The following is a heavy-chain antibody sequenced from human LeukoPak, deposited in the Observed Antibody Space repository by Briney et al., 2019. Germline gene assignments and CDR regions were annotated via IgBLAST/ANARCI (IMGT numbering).Heavy chain of an antibody. Sequence: ASVKVSCKASGYTLTAYYIYWVRQAPGQGLEWMGRINPNSGGTDYAQNFQGRVTMTRDTSISTAYMELSRLRSDDTAVYYCARDRSGYSYGEPLDYWGQGTLVTVSS. J-gene: IGHJ4*02. CDR2: INPNSGGT. CDR1: GYTLTAYY. D-gene: IGHD5-18*01. CDR3: ARDRSGYSYGEPLDY. V-gene: IGHV1-2*06.